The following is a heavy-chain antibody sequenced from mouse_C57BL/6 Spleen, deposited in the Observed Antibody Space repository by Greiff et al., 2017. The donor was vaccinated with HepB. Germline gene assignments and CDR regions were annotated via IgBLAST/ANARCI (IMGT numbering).Heavy chain of an antibody. CDR2: ISSGGSYT. V-gene: IGHV5-6*01. D-gene: IGHD2-4*01. Sequence: EVKLVESGGDLVKPGGSLKLSCAASGFTFSSYGMSWVRQTPDKRLEWVATISSGGSYTYYPDSVKGRFTISRDNAKNTLYLQRSSLKSEDTAMYYCARPGDYDDWFAYWGQGTLVTVSA. CDR3: ARPGDYDDWFAY. J-gene: IGHJ3*01. CDR1: GFTFSSYG.